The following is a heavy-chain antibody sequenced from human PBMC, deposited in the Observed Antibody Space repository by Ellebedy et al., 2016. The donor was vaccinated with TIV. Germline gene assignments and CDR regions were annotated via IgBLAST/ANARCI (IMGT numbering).Heavy chain of an antibody. Sequence: GGSLRLXXVASGFSFSTHGMHWVRQAPGKGLEWVAFISYNGRNEYYADSVKGRFTISRDYSKNTLYLQMNSLRAEDTALYYCAKIFFGSSGYYITALDFWGPGTLVTVSS. CDR2: ISYNGRNE. CDR1: GFSFSTHG. J-gene: IGHJ4*02. D-gene: IGHD3-22*01. CDR3: AKIFFGSSGYYITALDF. V-gene: IGHV3-30*02.